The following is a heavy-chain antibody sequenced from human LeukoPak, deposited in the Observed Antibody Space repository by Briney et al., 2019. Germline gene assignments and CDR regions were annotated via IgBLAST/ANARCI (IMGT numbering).Heavy chain of an antibody. CDR2: IHTSGST. CDR1: GGSMSYYY. Sequence: SETLSLTCTVSGGSMSYYYWTWIRQTPGKGLEWIGRIHTSGSTNYNPSLKSRVTMSGDTSKNQFSLKLSSVTAADTAVYYCARDRYYYDSSGYPFDYWGQGTLVTVSS. D-gene: IGHD3-22*01. CDR3: ARDRYYYDSSGYPFDY. V-gene: IGHV4-4*07. J-gene: IGHJ4*02.